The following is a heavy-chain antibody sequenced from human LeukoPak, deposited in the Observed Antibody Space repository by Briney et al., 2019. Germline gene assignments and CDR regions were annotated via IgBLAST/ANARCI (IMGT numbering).Heavy chain of an antibody. CDR2: IKQDGSEK. CDR1: GFTISSNW. J-gene: IGHJ4*02. V-gene: IGHV3-7*01. Sequence: GGSLRLSCVASGFTISSNWMSWVRQAPGKGLEGVANIKQDGSEKYYVDSVKGRITISRDNAKNSLYLQMNSLRAEDTAVYYCARDDWARTAYWGQGTLVTVSS. D-gene: IGHD3-9*01. CDR3: ARDDWARTAY.